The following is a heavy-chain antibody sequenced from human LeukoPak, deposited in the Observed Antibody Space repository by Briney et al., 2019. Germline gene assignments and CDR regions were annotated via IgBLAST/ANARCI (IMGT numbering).Heavy chain of an antibody. CDR1: GFTFSSYE. CDR3: ARVGDENAFDV. D-gene: IGHD2-21*01. Sequence: GGSLRLSCAASGFTFSSYEMNWVRQAPGKGLEWVSYISSSGSTIYYADSVKGRFTISRDNAKNSLYLQMNSLRAEDTAVYYCARVGDENAFDVWGQGTMVTVSS. J-gene: IGHJ3*01. CDR2: ISSSGSTI. V-gene: IGHV3-48*03.